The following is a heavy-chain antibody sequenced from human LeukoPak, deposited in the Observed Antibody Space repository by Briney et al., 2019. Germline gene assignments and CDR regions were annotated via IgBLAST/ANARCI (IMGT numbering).Heavy chain of an antibody. CDR2: ISYDGSNK. J-gene: IGHJ4*02. Sequence: GGSLRLSCAASGFTYSSYAMHWVRQAPGKGLEWVAVISYDGSNKYYADSVKGRFTISRDNSKNTLYLQMNSLRAEDTAVYYCARAPVVPAALYYFDYWGQGTLVTVSS. V-gene: IGHV3-30*04. D-gene: IGHD2-2*01. CDR1: GFTYSSYA. CDR3: ARAPVVPAALYYFDY.